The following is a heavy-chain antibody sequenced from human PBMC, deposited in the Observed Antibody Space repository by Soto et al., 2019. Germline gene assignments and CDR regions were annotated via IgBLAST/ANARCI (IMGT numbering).Heavy chain of an antibody. J-gene: IGHJ4*02. CDR2: ISAYNGNT. Sequence: ASVKVSCKASGYTFTSYGISWVRQAPGQGLEWMGWISAYNGNTNYAQKLQGRVTMTTDTSTSTAYMELRSLRSDDTAVYYCASLPTRAVAGRSHYFDYWGQGALVTVSS. V-gene: IGHV1-18*01. D-gene: IGHD6-19*01. CDR1: GYTFTSYG. CDR3: ASLPTRAVAGRSHYFDY.